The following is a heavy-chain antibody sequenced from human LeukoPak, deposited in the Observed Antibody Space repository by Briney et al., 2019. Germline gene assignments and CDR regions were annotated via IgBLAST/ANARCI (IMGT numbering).Heavy chain of an antibody. CDR2: INHSGST. CDR1: GGSFSGYY. CDR3: ARVVVVVAAQGAYYMDV. Sequence: NTSETLSLTCAVYGGSFSGYYWSWIRQPPGKGLEWIGEINHSGSTNYNPSLKGRVTISVDTSKNQFSLKLSSVTAADTAVYYCARVVVVVAAQGAYYMDVWGKGTTVTVSS. J-gene: IGHJ6*03. D-gene: IGHD2-15*01. V-gene: IGHV4-34*01.